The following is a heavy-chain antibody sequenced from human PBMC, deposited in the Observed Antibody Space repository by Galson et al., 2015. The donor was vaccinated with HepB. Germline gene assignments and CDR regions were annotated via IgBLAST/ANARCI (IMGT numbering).Heavy chain of an antibody. CDR1: GFTFSSYW. CDR3: TRDAGYSGRHTDY. V-gene: IGHV3-74*01. D-gene: IGHD5-12*01. Sequence: SLRLSCAASGFTFSSYWMHWVRQAPGKGLMWVSRINSDGSSTSYADSVKGRFTIYRDNAENTLYLQMNSLRAEDTVVYYCTRDAGYSGRHTDYWGQGTLATVSS. CDR2: INSDGSST. J-gene: IGHJ4*02.